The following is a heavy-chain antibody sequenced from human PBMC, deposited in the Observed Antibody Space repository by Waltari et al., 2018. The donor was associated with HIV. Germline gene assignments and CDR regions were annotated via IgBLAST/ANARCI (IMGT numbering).Heavy chain of an antibody. CDR3: ARARGDYGYGMDA. J-gene: IGHJ5*01. CDR1: GGAIGGYS. V-gene: IGHV4-59*01. Sequence: QLQFQVSGPGRVRPMGTLSLTGRMSGGAIGGYSWSWVRPSPGKGVELIGYLFFSGAAEYSPPFKSRATISFDTARTRISLHLNSVTVADTALYYCARARGDYGYGMDAWDRGTLVTV. D-gene: IGHD5-18*01. CDR2: LFFSGAA.